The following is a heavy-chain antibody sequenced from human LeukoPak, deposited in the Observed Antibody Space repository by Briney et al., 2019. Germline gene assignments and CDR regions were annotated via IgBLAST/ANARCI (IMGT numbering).Heavy chain of an antibody. D-gene: IGHD2-2*01. J-gene: IGHJ4*02. CDR3: AREEGYCSSSSCSAPFDY. V-gene: IGHV1-2*02. Sequence: ASVKVSCKASGYTFTGYNMYWVRQAPGQGLEWMGWINPNSGGTNYAQKVQVRVTMTRDTSISTAYMELSRLRSDDTAVYYCAREEGYCSSSSCSAPFDYWGQGTLVTVSS. CDR1: GYTFTGYN. CDR2: INPNSGGT.